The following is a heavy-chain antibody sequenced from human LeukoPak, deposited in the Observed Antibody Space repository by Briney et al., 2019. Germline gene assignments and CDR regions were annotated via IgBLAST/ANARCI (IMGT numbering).Heavy chain of an antibody. J-gene: IGHJ5*02. CDR1: GGSISSYY. CDR3: ARARLTVTTSGSGPDWFDP. D-gene: IGHD4-17*01. Sequence: SETLSLTCTVSGGSISSYYWSWIRPPPRKGLEWIGYIYYSGSTNYNPSLKSRVTISVDTSKNQFSLKLSSVTAADTAVYYCARARLTVTTSGSGPDWFDPWGQGTLVTVSS. V-gene: IGHV4-59*01. CDR2: IYYSGST.